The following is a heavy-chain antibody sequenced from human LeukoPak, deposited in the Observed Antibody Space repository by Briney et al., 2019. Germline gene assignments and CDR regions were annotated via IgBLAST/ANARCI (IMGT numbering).Heavy chain of an antibody. Sequence: GGSLRLSCAASGFTFSDHYMSWIRQAPGKGPEWISYISSSGRTIYYADSVKGRFTISRDSAKNSLYLQMNSLRAEDTAVYYCARGDNYDSSGYDDAFDIWGQGTMVTVSS. J-gene: IGHJ3*02. CDR1: GFTFSDHY. CDR2: ISSSGRTI. CDR3: ARGDNYDSSGYDDAFDI. D-gene: IGHD3-22*01. V-gene: IGHV3-11*04.